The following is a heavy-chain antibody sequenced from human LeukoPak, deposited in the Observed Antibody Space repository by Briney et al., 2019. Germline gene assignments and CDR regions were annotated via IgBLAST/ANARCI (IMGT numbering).Heavy chain of an antibody. CDR2: INPNSGGT. CDR3: ARGLSTYYYDSKDWFDP. J-gene: IGHJ5*02. D-gene: IGHD3-22*01. V-gene: IGHV1-2*02. Sequence: GASVKVSCKASGYTFTGYYMHWVRQAPGQGLEWMGWINPNSGGTNYAQKFQGRVTMTRDTSISTAYMELRRLRSDDTAVYYCARGLSTYYYDSKDWFDPWGQGTLVTVSS. CDR1: GYTFTGYY.